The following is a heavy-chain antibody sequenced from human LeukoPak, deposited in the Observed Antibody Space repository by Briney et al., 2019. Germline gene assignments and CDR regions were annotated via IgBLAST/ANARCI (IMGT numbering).Heavy chain of an antibody. V-gene: IGHV4-59*01. Sequence: SETLSLTCTVSGGSISSYYWSWIRQPPGKGLEWIGYIYSSGNTNYNPSLKSRLTISVDTSKNQFSLKLSSVTAADTAVYYGARESRRDGYKFDYWGQGTLVTVSS. CDR1: GGSISSYY. D-gene: IGHD5-24*01. J-gene: IGHJ4*02. CDR2: IYSSGNT. CDR3: ARESRRDGYKFDY.